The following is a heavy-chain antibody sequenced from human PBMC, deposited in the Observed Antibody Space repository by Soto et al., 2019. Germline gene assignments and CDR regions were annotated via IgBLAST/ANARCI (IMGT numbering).Heavy chain of an antibody. Sequence: SETLSLTCTVSGGSISSADYYWSWVRQPPGKGLEWIGYIYYSGSTFFNPSLKSRVTISKDTSRDQFSLRLNSVTAADTAVYYCARAIVVTIGGMDVWGQGTTVTVS. J-gene: IGHJ6*02. CDR3: ARAIVVTIGGMDV. V-gene: IGHV4-30-4*01. D-gene: IGHD5-12*01. CDR2: IYYSGST. CDR1: GGSISSADYY.